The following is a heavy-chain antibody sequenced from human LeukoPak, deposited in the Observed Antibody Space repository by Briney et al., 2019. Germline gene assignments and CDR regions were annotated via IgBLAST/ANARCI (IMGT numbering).Heavy chain of an antibody. Sequence: SETLSLTRTVSGGSISSSSYYWGWIRQPPGKGLEWIGSIYYSGSPYYNPSLKSRVTISVDTSKNQFSLKLSSVTAADTAVYYCLGYCSSTSCYDSRDYFDYWGQGTLVTVSS. D-gene: IGHD2-2*01. J-gene: IGHJ4*02. V-gene: IGHV4-39*01. CDR2: IYYSGSP. CDR1: GGSISSSSYY. CDR3: LGYCSSTSCYDSRDYFDY.